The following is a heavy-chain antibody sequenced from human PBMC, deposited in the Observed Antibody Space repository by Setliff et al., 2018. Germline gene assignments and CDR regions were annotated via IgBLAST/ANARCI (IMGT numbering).Heavy chain of an antibody. J-gene: IGHJ4*02. D-gene: IGHD6-25*01. CDR1: GFTFNNYF. CDR2: ISNSGGEI. CDR3: ANYEQRPRNLDY. V-gene: IGHV3-23*01. Sequence: GGPLRLSCAASGFTFNNYFMIWVRQAPGKGLEWVSSISNSGGEIHYADSVKGRFTISRDNPRSTLYLQMNSLRAEDTALYYCANYEQRPRNLDYWGQGTLVTVSS.